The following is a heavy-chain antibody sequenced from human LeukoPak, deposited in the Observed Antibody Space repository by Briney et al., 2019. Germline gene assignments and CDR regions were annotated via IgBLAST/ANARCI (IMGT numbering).Heavy chain of an antibody. J-gene: IGHJ4*02. CDR1: GYTLTELS. CDR3: ATTSDYYDSSGPPFDY. CDR2: FDPEDGET. Sequence: ASVKVSCKVSGYTLTELSMHWVRQAPGKGLEWMGGFDPEDGETIYAQKFQGRVTMTEDTSTDTAYMELGSLRSEDTAVYYCATTSDYYDSSGPPFDYWGQGTLVTVSS. V-gene: IGHV1-24*01. D-gene: IGHD3-22*01.